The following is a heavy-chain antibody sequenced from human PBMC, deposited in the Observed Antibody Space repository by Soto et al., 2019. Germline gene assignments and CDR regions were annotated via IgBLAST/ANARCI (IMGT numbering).Heavy chain of an antibody. CDR1: GGSISSSNYY. D-gene: IGHD3-22*01. V-gene: IGHV4-39*01. CDR2: VSYSGST. CDR3: ARQVNYYYEDGGHYWDAFDI. J-gene: IGHJ3*02. Sequence: QLQESGPGLVKPSETLSLTCTVSGGSISSSNYYWGWYSWGRLPQSPGKALEWIGAVSYSGSTYYNPSLKSRVTISVDASKDQFSLKLSSVTATDTAVYYCARQVNYYYEDGGHYWDAFDIWGQGTMVTVSS.